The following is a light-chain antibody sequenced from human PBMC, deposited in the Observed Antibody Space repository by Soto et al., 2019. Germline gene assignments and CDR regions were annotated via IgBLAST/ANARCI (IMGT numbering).Light chain of an antibody. CDR3: QQYSHWLPIT. J-gene: IGKJ5*01. CDR2: GAS. V-gene: IGKV3-15*01. CDR1: QSINTY. Sequence: ENVLTHSPATLSFSPVKGSTLSFRASQSINTYLAWYQPTPGQAPRLLIYGASTRATGIPDRFSGSESGTEFTLTISSLQSEDFAVYHCQQYSHWLPITFGQGTQLEIK.